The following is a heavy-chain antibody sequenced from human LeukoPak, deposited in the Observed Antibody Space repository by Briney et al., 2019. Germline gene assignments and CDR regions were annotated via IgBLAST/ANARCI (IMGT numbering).Heavy chain of an antibody. D-gene: IGHD3-22*01. CDR1: GFTFSSYS. CDR2: ISSSSSTI. J-gene: IGHJ4*02. Sequence: GGSLRLSCAASGFTFSSYSMNWVRQAPGKGLEWVSYISSSSSTIYYADSVKGRFTISRDNAKTSLYLQMNSLRAEDTAVYYCARGIRYYYDSSGYYSDFDYWGQGTLVTVSS. V-gene: IGHV3-48*04. CDR3: ARGIRYYYDSSGYYSDFDY.